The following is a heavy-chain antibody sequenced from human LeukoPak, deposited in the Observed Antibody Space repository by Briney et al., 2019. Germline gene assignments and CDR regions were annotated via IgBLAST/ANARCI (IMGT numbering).Heavy chain of an antibody. CDR3: ARAKTLEPSPSNAFDI. D-gene: IGHD1-1*01. J-gene: IGHJ3*02. CDR1: GYTFTSYD. V-gene: IGHV1-8*03. CDR2: MNPNSGNT. Sequence: APVKVSCKASGYTFTSYDINWVRQATGQGLEWMGWMNPNSGNTGYAQKFQGRVTITRNTSISTAYMELSSLRSEDTAVYYCARAKTLEPSPSNAFDIWGQGTMVIVSS.